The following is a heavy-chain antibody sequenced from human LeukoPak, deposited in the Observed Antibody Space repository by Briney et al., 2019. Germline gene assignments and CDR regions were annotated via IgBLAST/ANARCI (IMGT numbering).Heavy chain of an antibody. CDR2: IYHSGST. D-gene: IGHD1-26*01. V-gene: IGHV4-38-2*02. CDR3: ARDPYSGSYKGVDY. CDR1: GYSISSGYY. Sequence: SETLSLTCTVSGYSISSGYYWGWIRQPPGKGLEWIGSIYHSGSTYYNPSLKSRVTISVDTSKNQFSLKLSSVTAADTAVYYCARDPYSGSYKGVDYWGQGTLVTVSS. J-gene: IGHJ4*02.